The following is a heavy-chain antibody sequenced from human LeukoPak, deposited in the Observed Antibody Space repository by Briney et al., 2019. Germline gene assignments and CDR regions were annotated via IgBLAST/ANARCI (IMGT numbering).Heavy chain of an antibody. CDR1: GYTFTGYY. D-gene: IGHD6-19*01. Sequence: ASVKVSCKASGYTFTGYYMHWVRQAPGQGLEWMGWINPNSGGTNYAQKFQGRVTMTRDTSISTAYMELSRLRSDDTAVYYCAGDSDSSGWYWINWFDPWGQGTLVTVSS. J-gene: IGHJ5*02. CDR3: AGDSDSSGWYWINWFDP. CDR2: INPNSGGT. V-gene: IGHV1-2*02.